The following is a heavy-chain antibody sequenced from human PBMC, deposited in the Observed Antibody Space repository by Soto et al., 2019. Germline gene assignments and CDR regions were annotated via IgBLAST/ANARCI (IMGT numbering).Heavy chain of an antibody. CDR1: GYSFTSYW. CDR2: IYPGDSDT. CDR3: ARAVALTIPDATGITGTPRLGLVYNWFDP. D-gene: IGHD1-20*01. Sequence: PGESLKISCKGSGYSFTSYWIGWVRQMPGKGLEWMGIIYPGDSDTRYSPSFQGQVTISADKSISTAYLQWSSLRSDDTAVYYCARAVALTIPDATGITGTPRLGLVYNWFDPWGQGTLVTVSS. J-gene: IGHJ5*02. V-gene: IGHV5-51*01.